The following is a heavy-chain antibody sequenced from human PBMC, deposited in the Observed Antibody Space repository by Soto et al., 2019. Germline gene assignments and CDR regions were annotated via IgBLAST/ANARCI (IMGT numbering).Heavy chain of an antibody. CDR3: ARRDYVWGSDRRWAFDI. V-gene: IGHV4-39*01. CDR1: GGSISSSSYY. CDR2: IYYSGST. Sequence: SETLSLTCTVSGGSISSSSYYWGWIRQPPGKGLEWIGSIYYSGSTYYNPSLKSRVTISVDTSKNQFSLKLSSVTAADTAVYYCARRDYVWGSDRRWAFDIWGQGTMVTVSS. D-gene: IGHD3-16*02. J-gene: IGHJ3*02.